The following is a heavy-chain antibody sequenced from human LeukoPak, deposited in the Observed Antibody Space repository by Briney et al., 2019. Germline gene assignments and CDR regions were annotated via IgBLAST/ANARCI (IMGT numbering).Heavy chain of an antibody. Sequence: GGSLRLSCAASGFTFSSYAMSWVRQAPGKGLEWVSAISGSGGSTYYADSVKGRFTISRDNSKNTLYLQMNSLRAEDTAVYYCAKSTLLTGTKTAPFHYWGQGTLVTVSS. J-gene: IGHJ4*02. CDR1: GFTFSSYA. CDR2: ISGSGGST. V-gene: IGHV3-23*01. D-gene: IGHD1-7*01. CDR3: AKSTLLTGTKTAPFHY.